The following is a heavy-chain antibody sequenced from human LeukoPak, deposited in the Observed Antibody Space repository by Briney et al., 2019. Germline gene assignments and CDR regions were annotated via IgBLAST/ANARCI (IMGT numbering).Heavy chain of an antibody. V-gene: IGHV1-8*01. D-gene: IGHD1-26*01. CDR1: GYTFTSYD. CDR2: MNPNSGNT. Sequence: ASVKVSCKASGYTFTSYDINWVRQATGQGLEWMGWMNPNSGNTGYAQKFQGRVTMTRNTSISTAYMELSSLRSEDTAVYYCASTIVGAYSVVWSDPWGQGTLVTVSS. CDR3: ASTIVGAYSVVWSDP. J-gene: IGHJ5*02.